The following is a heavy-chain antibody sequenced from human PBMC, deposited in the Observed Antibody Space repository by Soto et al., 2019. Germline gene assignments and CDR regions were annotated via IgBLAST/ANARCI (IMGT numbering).Heavy chain of an antibody. J-gene: IGHJ6*02. CDR3: ARVGYCSSNSCYTGYYYYGMDF. Sequence: SVKVAWNASVYTFTSYGISWGRQAPGQGLEWMGWISAYNGNTNYAQKLQGRVTMTTETSTSTAYMELRSLRSDDTDVYYCARVGYCSSNSCYTGYYYYGMDFWGQGTTVT. CDR1: VYTFTSYG. D-gene: IGHD2-2*02. CDR2: ISAYNGNT. V-gene: IGHV1-18*01.